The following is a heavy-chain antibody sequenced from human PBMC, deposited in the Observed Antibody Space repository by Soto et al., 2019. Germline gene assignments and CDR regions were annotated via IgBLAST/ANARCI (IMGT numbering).Heavy chain of an antibody. J-gene: IGHJ4*02. V-gene: IGHV3-7*02. CDR1: GFTFSNYC. D-gene: IGHD6-19*01. Sequence: EVQLVESGGGLVQPGGSLRLSCVASGFTFSNYCMTWVRQAPGKGLEWVANIKADGSEIHYVDSVEGRFTISRDNANNARSLQMNSLRPEDAGIYYCARGRAVAVWGQGALVIVSS. CDR2: IKADGSEI. CDR3: ARGRAVAV.